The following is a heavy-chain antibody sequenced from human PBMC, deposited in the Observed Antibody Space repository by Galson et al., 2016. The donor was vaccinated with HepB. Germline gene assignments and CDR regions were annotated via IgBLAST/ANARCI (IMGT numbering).Heavy chain of an antibody. J-gene: IGHJ4*02. CDR2: IHHTGIA. V-gene: IGHV4-61*01. CDR3: ARPTVTNDIFDY. Sequence: SETLSLTCTVSGDTVSSGSHHWSWIRQSPGKALEWIGHIHHTGIAAYNPSLQNRVTLSLDTSKKQFSLKLTSVTAADTAIYYCARPTVTNDIFDYWGQGTLVSVSS. CDR1: GDTVSSGSHH. D-gene: IGHD4-17*01.